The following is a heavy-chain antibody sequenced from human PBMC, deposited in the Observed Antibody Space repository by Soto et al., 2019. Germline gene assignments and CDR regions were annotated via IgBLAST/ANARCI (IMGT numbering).Heavy chain of an antibody. CDR2: IYPGDSDT. Sequence: GESLKISCKGSGYSFTSYWIGWVCQMPGKGLEWMGIIYPGDSDTRYSPSFQGQVTISADKSISTAYLQWSSLKASDTAMYYCARHVYNWNDGFDYWGQGTLVTVSS. V-gene: IGHV5-51*01. CDR1: GYSFTSYW. D-gene: IGHD1-20*01. J-gene: IGHJ4*02. CDR3: ARHVYNWNDGFDY.